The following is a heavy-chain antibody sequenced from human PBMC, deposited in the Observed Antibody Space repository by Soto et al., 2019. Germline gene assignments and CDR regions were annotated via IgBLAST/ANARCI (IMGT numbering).Heavy chain of an antibody. J-gene: IGHJ4*02. CDR1: GGSISSGDYY. V-gene: IGHV4-30-4*01. D-gene: IGHD3-22*01. CDR2: IYYSGSS. CDR3: ARGYDTTGYYSSSFDY. Sequence: QVQLQESGPGLVKPSQTLSLICTVSGGSISSGDYYWNWIRQPPGKGLEWIGYIYYSGSSYYNPSLKSRVSISVDTSKSQFSLKLSSVTAADTAVYYCARGYDTTGYYSSSFDYWGQGSLVTVSS.